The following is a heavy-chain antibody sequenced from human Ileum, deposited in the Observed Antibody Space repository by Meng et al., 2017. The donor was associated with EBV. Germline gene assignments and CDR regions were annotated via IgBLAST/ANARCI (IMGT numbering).Heavy chain of an antibody. CDR2: IYHSGIT. CDR1: GGHISSSNW. J-gene: IGHJ4*02. V-gene: IGHV4-4*02. D-gene: IGHD1-14*01. CDR3: ARDPTGGEDHQRV. Sequence: LPVTGPGLVKPSGTLSLTCAVSGGHISSSNWWSWVRQPPGKGLEWIGKIYHSGITIYNPSLKSRVTMSVDNSKNQFSLKLNSMTAADTAVYYCARDPTGGEDHQRVWGQGTLVTVSS.